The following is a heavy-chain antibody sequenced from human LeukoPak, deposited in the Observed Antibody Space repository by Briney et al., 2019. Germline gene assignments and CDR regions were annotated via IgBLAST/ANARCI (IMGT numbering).Heavy chain of an antibody. CDR3: AKDTVKVTTIRRVPHYMDV. J-gene: IGHJ6*03. Sequence: GGSLRLSCAASGFTVSSNYMSWVRQAPGKGLEWVSVIDSGDSTYYADSVKGRFTISRDSSKNTLYLQMNSLRTEDTAVYYCAKDTVKVTTIRRVPHYMDVWGKGTTVTISS. V-gene: IGHV3-53*05. CDR2: IDSGDST. CDR1: GFTVSSNY. D-gene: IGHD5-12*01.